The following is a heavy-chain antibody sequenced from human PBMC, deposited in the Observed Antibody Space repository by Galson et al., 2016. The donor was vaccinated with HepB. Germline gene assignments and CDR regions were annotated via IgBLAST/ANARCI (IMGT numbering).Heavy chain of an antibody. Sequence: SLRLSCAAPGFTFGTYGMHWVRPAPGTGLAWVGFVWSHGSNQAYGESLRGRFTISRDNSKNILYLQMNILSVDDTDVYYCAREAGTSGWYERVHFDYWGQGVLVTVSS. J-gene: IGHJ4*02. CDR3: AREAGTSGWYERVHFDY. CDR1: GFTFGTYG. V-gene: IGHV3-33*01. CDR2: VWSHGSNQ. D-gene: IGHD6-19*01.